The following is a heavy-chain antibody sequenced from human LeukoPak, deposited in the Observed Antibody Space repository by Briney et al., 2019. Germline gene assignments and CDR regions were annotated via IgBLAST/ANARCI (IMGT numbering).Heavy chain of an antibody. CDR2: INHSGST. J-gene: IGHJ4*02. CDR3: ARGIWFGEPPLGY. D-gene: IGHD3-10*01. V-gene: IGHV4-34*01. CDR1: GGSFSGYY. Sequence: PSETLSLTCAVYGGSFSGYYWSWIRQPPGKGLEWIGEINHSGSTNYNPSLKSRVTISVDTSKNQFSLKLSSVTAADTAVYYCARGIWFGEPPLGYWGQGTLVTVSS.